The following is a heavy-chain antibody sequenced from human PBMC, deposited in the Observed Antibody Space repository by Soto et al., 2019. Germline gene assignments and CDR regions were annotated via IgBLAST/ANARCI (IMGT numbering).Heavy chain of an antibody. CDR2: IYYSGST. Sequence: SETLSLTCTVSGGSISSYYWSWIRQPPGKGLEWIGYIYYSGSTNYNPSLKSRVTISVDTSKNQFSLKLSSVTAADTAVYYCARGVLLWFGELPYYYYYYMDVWGKGTTVTVSS. D-gene: IGHD3-10*01. J-gene: IGHJ6*03. CDR3: ARGVLLWFGELPYYYYYYMDV. CDR1: GGSISSYY. V-gene: IGHV4-59*01.